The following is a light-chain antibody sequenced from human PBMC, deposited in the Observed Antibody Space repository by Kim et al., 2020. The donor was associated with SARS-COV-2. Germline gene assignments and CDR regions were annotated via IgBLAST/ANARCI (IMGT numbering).Light chain of an antibody. V-gene: IGKV3-20*01. CDR3: QQYSSSPHT. CDR1: QSVSSNY. J-gene: IGKJ1*01. Sequence: SPGERATPSCRASQSVSSNYVAWYQQKPGQAPRLLIYGASNRATGIPDRFSGSGSGTDFTLTIRRLEPEDFAVYYCQQYSSSPHTFGQGTKVDIK. CDR2: GAS.